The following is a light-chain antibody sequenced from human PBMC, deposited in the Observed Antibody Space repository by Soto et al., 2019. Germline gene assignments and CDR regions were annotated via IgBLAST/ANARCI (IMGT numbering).Light chain of an antibody. V-gene: IGLV2-14*01. J-gene: IGLJ1*01. CDR2: DVS. Sequence: QSALTQPASVSGSPGQSITISCTGTSSDVGGYNYVSWYQQHPGKAPKLMIYDVSNRPSGVSNRFSGSKSGNTASLIISGLQAEDEADYYCSSYTSSSTLSLYVFGTGTKLTVL. CDR3: SSYTSSSTLSLYV. CDR1: SSDVGGYNY.